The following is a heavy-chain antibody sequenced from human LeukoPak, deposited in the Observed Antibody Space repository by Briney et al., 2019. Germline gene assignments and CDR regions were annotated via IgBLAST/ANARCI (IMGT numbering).Heavy chain of an antibody. CDR2: IYHSGST. J-gene: IGHJ4*02. Sequence: SETLSLTCAVSGGSISSGGYSWSWIRQPPGKGLEWIGYIYHSGSTYYNPSLKSRVTISVDRSKNQFSLKLSSVTAADTAVYYCARPWSSGWYGGFDYWGQGTLVTVSS. V-gene: IGHV4-30-2*01. CDR3: ARPWSSGWYGGFDY. D-gene: IGHD6-19*01. CDR1: GGSISSGGYS.